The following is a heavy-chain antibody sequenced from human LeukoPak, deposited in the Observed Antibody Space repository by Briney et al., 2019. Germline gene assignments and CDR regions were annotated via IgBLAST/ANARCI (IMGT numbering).Heavy chain of an antibody. CDR2: IIPILGIA. J-gene: IGHJ4*02. Sequence: ASVKVSCKASGGTFSSYAISWVRQAPGQGLEWMGRIIPILGIANYAQKFQGRVTITADKSTSTAYMELSSLRSEDTAVYYCARDRVAAAGSTSVRPTAWIDYWGQGTLVTVSS. CDR1: GGTFSSYA. D-gene: IGHD6-13*01. V-gene: IGHV1-69*04. CDR3: ARDRVAAAGSTSVRPTAWIDY.